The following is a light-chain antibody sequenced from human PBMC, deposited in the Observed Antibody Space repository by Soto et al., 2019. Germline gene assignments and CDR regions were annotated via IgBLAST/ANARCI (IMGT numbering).Light chain of an antibody. CDR3: QKYNSAPRT. CDR2: AAS. Sequence: DVQMTQAPSSLSASVGDRVTITCRASQGISNNFAWYQQKPGKVPKLLIYAASILQSVVPSRFSGSGSGTDFTLPISSLQPEDVATYYCQKYNSAPRTFGGGTKVEIK. CDR1: QGISNN. V-gene: IGKV1-27*01. J-gene: IGKJ4*01.